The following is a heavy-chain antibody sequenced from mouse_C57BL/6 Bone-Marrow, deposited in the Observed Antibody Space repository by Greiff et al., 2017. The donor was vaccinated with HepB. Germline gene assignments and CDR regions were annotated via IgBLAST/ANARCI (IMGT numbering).Heavy chain of an antibody. D-gene: IGHD4-1*01. CDR3: ARDQTGTWYFDV. V-gene: IGHV7-1*01. Sequence: EVMLVESGGGLVQSGRSLRLSCATSGFTFSDFYMEWVRQAPGKGLEWIAASRNKANDYTTEYSASVKGRFIVSRDTSQSILYLQMNALRAEDTAINYCARDQTGTWYFDVWGTGTTVTVSS. CDR2: SRNKANDYTT. CDR1: GFTFSDFY. J-gene: IGHJ1*03.